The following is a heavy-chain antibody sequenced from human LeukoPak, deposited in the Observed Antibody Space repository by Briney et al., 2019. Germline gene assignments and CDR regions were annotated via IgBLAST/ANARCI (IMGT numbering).Heavy chain of an antibody. CDR1: GNYW. CDR2: INSDGSWT. V-gene: IGHV3-74*01. CDR3: ASLSSSGYLGPVDY. D-gene: IGHD3-22*01. J-gene: IGHJ4*02. Sequence: GGSLRLSCAASGNYWMHWVRQAPGKGLVWVSHINSDGSWTSYADSVKGRFTISKDNAKNTLYLQMNSLRAEDTAVYYCASLSSSGYLGPVDYWGQGTLVTVSS.